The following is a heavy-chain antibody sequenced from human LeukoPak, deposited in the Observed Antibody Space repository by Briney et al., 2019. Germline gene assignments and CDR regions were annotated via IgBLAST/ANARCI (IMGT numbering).Heavy chain of an antibody. Sequence: GGSLRLSCAASGFTFSSYEMNWVRQAPGKGLEWDSYISSSGSTIYYADSVKGRFTISRDNAKNSLYLQMNSLRAEDTAVYYCARDGRGIAAAGTLDYWGQGTLVTVSP. J-gene: IGHJ4*02. CDR2: ISSSGSTI. CDR1: GFTFSSYE. CDR3: ARDGRGIAAAGTLDY. V-gene: IGHV3-48*03. D-gene: IGHD6-13*01.